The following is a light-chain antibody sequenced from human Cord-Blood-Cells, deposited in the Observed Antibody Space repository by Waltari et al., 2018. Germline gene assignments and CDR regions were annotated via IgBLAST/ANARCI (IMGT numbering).Light chain of an antibody. CDR3: QQSYSTPYT. CDR2: AAS. J-gene: IGKJ2*01. V-gene: IGKV1-39*01. CDR1: QSISSY. Sequence: DIQITQSPSSLSASVGDRLTITCQASQSISSYLNWYQQKPGKAPKLLIYAASSLQSGVPSRFSGSGSGTDFTLTISSLQPEDFATYYCQQSYSTPYTFGQGTKLEIK.